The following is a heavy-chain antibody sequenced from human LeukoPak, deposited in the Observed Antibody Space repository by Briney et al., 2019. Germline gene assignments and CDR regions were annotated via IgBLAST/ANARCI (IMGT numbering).Heavy chain of an antibody. CDR2: ISGSGGST. CDR1: GFTFSSYA. D-gene: IGHD6-19*01. CDR3: AKARNRQWLAHYYFDY. V-gene: IGHV3-23*01. J-gene: IGHJ4*02. Sequence: GGALRLSCAASGFTFSSYAMSWLRQAPGKGLEWVSAISGSGGSTYYADSVKGRFTISRDNSKNTLYLQMNSLRAEDTAVYYCAKARNRQWLAHYYFDYWGQGTLVTVSS.